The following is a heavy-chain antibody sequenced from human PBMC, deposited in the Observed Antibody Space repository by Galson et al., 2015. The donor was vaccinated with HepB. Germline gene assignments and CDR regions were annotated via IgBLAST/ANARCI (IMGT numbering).Heavy chain of an antibody. Sequence: LSLTCSVSGASIDSYSWSWIRQPPGRGLEYIGCVSYTGNTNYNPSLKSRVTISIDTSKKQFSLRLNSVTAADTAVYFCARVDIPSTGDDAFDVWGQGTMVTISS. J-gene: IGHJ3*01. CDR1: GASIDSYS. D-gene: IGHD7-27*01. CDR3: ARVDIPSTGDDAFDV. V-gene: IGHV4-59*12. CDR2: VSYTGNT.